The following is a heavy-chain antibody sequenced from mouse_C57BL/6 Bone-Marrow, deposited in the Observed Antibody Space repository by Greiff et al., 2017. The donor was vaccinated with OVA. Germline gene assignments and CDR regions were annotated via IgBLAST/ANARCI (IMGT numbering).Heavy chain of an antibody. V-gene: IGHV5-6*01. J-gene: IGHJ2*01. CDR3: ARHYYGSSYY. Sequence: EVQRVESGGDLVKPGGSLKLSCAASGFTFSSYGMSWVRQTPDKRLEWVATISSGGSYTYYPDSVKGRFTISRDNAKNTLYQQMSSLKSEDTAMYYCARHYYGSSYYWGQGTTLTVSS. D-gene: IGHD1-1*01. CDR2: ISSGGSYT. CDR1: GFTFSSYG.